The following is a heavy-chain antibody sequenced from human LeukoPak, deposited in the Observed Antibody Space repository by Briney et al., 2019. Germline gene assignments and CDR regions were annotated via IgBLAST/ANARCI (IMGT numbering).Heavy chain of an antibody. Sequence: GGSLRLSCAASGFTFSTYAVKWVRQAPGKGLEWVSAITGSGGATYYADSVKGRFTISRDNSKNTLYLQMNSLRAEDTAVYYCASIAYETNFDYWGQGTLVTVSS. D-gene: IGHD3-22*01. V-gene: IGHV3-23*01. J-gene: IGHJ4*02. CDR2: ITGSGGAT. CDR1: GFTFSTYA. CDR3: ASIAYETNFDY.